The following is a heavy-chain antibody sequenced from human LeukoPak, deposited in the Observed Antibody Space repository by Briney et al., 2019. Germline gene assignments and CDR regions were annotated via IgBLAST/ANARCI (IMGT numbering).Heavy chain of an antibody. D-gene: IGHD6-13*01. J-gene: IGHJ4*02. CDR1: GFTFSSYE. Sequence: GGSLRLSCAASGFTFSSYEMNWVRQAPGKGLEWVAYISSSGSTIYYADSVKRRFTISRDNAKNSLYLQMNSLRAEDTAVYYCATDGGPGYSSTWYLYWGQGTLVTVSS. CDR2: ISSSGSTI. V-gene: IGHV3-48*03. CDR3: ATDGGPGYSSTWYLY.